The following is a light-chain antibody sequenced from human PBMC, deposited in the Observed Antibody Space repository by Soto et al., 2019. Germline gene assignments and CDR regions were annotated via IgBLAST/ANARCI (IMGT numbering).Light chain of an antibody. CDR3: QQYNTYPFP. Sequence: DIQMTQSPSTLSASVGDRVTITCRASQSISSWLAWYQQKPGKAPKLLIYKASSLESGVPSRFSGSGSGTEFTLTISSLQPDDFATYCCQQYNTYPFPFGPGTKVDIK. J-gene: IGKJ3*01. CDR2: KAS. CDR1: QSISSW. V-gene: IGKV1-5*03.